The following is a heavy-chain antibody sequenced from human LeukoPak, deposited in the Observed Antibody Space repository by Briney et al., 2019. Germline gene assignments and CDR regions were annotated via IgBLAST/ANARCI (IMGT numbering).Heavy chain of an antibody. CDR1: GGSVSSGSYY. D-gene: IGHD3-3*01. J-gene: IGHJ5*02. CDR2: IYHSGST. Sequence: SETLSLTCTVSGGSVSSGSYYWSWIRQPPGKGLEWIGYIYHSGSTYYNPSLKSRVTISVDRSKNQFSLKLSSVTAADTAVYYCARAFTVFGTWFDPWGQGTLVTVSS. CDR3: ARAFTVFGTWFDP. V-gene: IGHV4-30-2*01.